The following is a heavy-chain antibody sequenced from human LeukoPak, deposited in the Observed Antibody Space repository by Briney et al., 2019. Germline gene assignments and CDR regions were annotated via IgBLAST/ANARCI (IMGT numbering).Heavy chain of an antibody. CDR1: GGSISPYH. CDR2: ITHSGST. CDR3: ARENYSLDY. D-gene: IGHD2-15*01. V-gene: IGHV4-59*01. J-gene: IGHJ4*02. Sequence: SETLSLTCTVSGGSISPYHWSWIRQPPGKGPEWIAYITHSGSTVYNPSLKSRATISLDTSKKQFSLKLSSVTTADTALYYCARENYSLDYWGQGTLVTVSS.